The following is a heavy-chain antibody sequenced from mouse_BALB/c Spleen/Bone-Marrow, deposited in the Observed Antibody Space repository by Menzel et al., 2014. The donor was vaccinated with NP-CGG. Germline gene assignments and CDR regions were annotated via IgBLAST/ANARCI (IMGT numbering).Heavy chain of an antibody. J-gene: IGHJ4*01. CDR3: ARDGVYGSHYYAMDY. CDR2: IWAGGST. V-gene: IGHV2-9*02. D-gene: IGHD1-1*02. CDR1: GFSLTSYG. Sequence: VKLEESGPGLVAPSQSLSITCTASGFSLTSYGVHWVRQPPGKGLEWLGVIWAGGSTNYNSALMSRLSISKDNSKSQVFLKMNSLQTDDTAMYYCARDGVYGSHYYAMDYWGQGTSVTVSS.